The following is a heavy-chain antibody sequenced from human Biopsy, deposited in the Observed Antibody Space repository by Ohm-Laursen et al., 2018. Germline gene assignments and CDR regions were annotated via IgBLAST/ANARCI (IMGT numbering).Heavy chain of an antibody. Sequence: SETLSLTCTVPGGSISSDYWSWIRQTPGKGLEWIGYIYYSGTTDYSPSLKSRVTISIDKSKNQFFLKLSSVTAEDTAVYYCARDDAVTVIRGLYYWDQGALVTVSS. D-gene: IGHD2-21*02. CDR1: GGSISSDY. CDR3: ARDDAVTVIRGLYY. J-gene: IGHJ4*02. V-gene: IGHV4-59*01. CDR2: IYYSGTT.